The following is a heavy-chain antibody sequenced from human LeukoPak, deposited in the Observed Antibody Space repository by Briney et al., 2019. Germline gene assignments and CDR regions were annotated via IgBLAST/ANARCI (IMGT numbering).Heavy chain of an antibody. J-gene: IGHJ4*02. D-gene: IGHD1-26*01. CDR1: GYTFTGYY. CDR3: ARSKALGGATAADY. CDR2: ISAYNGNT. Sequence: ASVKVSCKASGYTFTGYYMHWVRQAPGQGLEWMGWISAYNGNTNYAQKLQGRVTMTTDTSTSTAYMELRSLRSDDTAVYYCARSKALGGATAADYWGQGTLVTVSS. V-gene: IGHV1-18*04.